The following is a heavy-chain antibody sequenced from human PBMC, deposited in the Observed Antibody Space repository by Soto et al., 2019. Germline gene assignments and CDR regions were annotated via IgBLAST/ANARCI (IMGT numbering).Heavy chain of an antibody. CDR1: GFTFDTYW. D-gene: IGHD2-21*01. Sequence: GGSLSLSCGASGFTFDTYWMNWVRQAPGKGPEWLSGINSDGTISSYADSVKGRFTISRDNARNTLSLQMNSLRADDTAVYYCARLSGDHSAFFSYGMDAWGQGTTVTVSS. CDR2: INSDGTIS. J-gene: IGHJ6*02. V-gene: IGHV3-74*01. CDR3: ARLSGDHSAFFSYGMDA.